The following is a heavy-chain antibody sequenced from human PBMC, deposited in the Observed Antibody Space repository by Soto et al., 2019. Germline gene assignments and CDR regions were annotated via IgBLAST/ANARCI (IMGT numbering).Heavy chain of an antibody. D-gene: IGHD3-10*01. V-gene: IGHV3-53*01. CDR3: ARGSTDSYPGSRIFDF. J-gene: IGHJ4*02. Sequence: GWSLRLSCAVSGFTVSSYYMNWVRQTPGKGLEWVSVIYSDGSTYYADSVKGRFTISRDNSKNTLYLQMNSLRAEDTAMYYCARGSTDSYPGSRIFDFWGRGTLVTVSS. CDR2: IYSDGST. CDR1: GFTVSSYY.